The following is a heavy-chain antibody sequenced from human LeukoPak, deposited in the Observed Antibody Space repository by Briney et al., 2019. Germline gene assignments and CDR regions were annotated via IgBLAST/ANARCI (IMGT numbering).Heavy chain of an antibody. Sequence: GGSLRLSCAASGFTFSSYSMNWVRQAPGKGLEWVSSISSSSSYIYYADSVKGRFTISRDNAKNSLYLQMNSLRAVDTAVYYCARVSFSQNNAFDIWGQGTMVTVSS. V-gene: IGHV3-21*01. CDR3: ARVSFSQNNAFDI. CDR1: GFTFSSYS. J-gene: IGHJ3*02. CDR2: ISSSSSYI. D-gene: IGHD2/OR15-2a*01.